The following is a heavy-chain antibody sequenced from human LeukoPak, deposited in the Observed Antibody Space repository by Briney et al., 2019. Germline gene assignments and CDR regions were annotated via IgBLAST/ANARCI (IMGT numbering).Heavy chain of an antibody. J-gene: IGHJ3*02. Sequence: GRSLRLSCAASGFTFSSYGMHWVRQAPGKGLEWVAVIWYDGSNKYYADSVKGRFTISRDNAKNSLYLQMNSLRAEDTALYYCAKSRGSGSYYRGDAFDIWGQGTMVTVSS. V-gene: IGHV3-33*03. CDR1: GFTFSSYG. D-gene: IGHD3-10*01. CDR2: IWYDGSNK. CDR3: AKSRGSGSYYRGDAFDI.